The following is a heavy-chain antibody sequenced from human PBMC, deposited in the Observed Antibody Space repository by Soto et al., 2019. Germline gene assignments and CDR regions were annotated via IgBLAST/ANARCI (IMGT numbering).Heavy chain of an antibody. Sequence: QITLKESGPTLVKPTQTLTLTCTFSGFSLSTSGVGVGWIRQPPGKALEWLAVIYWDDDKRYSPSLKTRLTINKDTAKNQVVLTMTNMDPVDTATCYCAHSLALFDYDDYVCRWFDPWGQGTLVTVSS. CDR1: GFSLSTSGVG. J-gene: IGHJ5*02. CDR3: AHSLALFDYDDYVCRWFDP. D-gene: IGHD4-17*01. CDR2: IYWDDDK. V-gene: IGHV2-5*02.